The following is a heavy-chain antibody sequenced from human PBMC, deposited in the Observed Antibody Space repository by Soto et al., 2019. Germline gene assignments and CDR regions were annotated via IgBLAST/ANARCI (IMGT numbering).Heavy chain of an antibody. CDR1: DGSSTTSY. CDR3: ARDRVMLTFGGASEEWGIDS. J-gene: IGHJ4*02. Sequence: SETLSLTCSVSDGSSTTSYWSWVRQPPGKGLEWIGYIFYSGTTYYNPSLKSRVTISVDTSKNQFSLKLNSVTAADTAVYYCARDRVMLTFGGASEEWGIDSWGQGTLVTVSS. D-gene: IGHD3-16*01. CDR2: IFYSGTT. V-gene: IGHV4-59*12.